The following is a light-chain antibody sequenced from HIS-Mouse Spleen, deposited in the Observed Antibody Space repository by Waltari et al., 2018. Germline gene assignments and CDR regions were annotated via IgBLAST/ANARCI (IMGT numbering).Light chain of an antibody. Sequence: EIVLTQSPGLLSLSPGERATLSCRVSQIVSSSYLAWYQQKPGQAPRLLIYGASSRATGIPDRFSGSGSGTDFTLTISRLEPEDFAVYYCQQYGSSPWTFGQGTKVEIK. J-gene: IGKJ1*01. CDR2: GAS. V-gene: IGKV3-20*01. CDR3: QQYGSSPWT. CDR1: QIVSSSY.